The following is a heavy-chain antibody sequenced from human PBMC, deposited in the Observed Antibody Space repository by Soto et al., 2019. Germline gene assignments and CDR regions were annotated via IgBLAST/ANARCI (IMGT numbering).Heavy chain of an antibody. Sequence: QLQLQESGPGLVKPSETLSLTCTVSGGSINSNIHYWGWVRQTPGKGLEWIGRVYYSGSTSYNPSLQSRVPISADTSKNQFSLRLNSVTAADTAVYYCARRVGGNYFNWYIDLWGRGTLVTVSS. J-gene: IGHJ2*01. D-gene: IGHD1-26*01. V-gene: IGHV4-39*01. CDR3: ARRVGGNYFNWYIDL. CDR1: GGSINSNIHY. CDR2: VYYSGST.